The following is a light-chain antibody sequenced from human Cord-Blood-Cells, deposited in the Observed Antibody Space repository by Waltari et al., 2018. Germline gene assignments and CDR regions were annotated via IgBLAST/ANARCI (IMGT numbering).Light chain of an antibody. Sequence: QSVLTQPPSVSGAPGQRVTISCTGSSSNIGAGYDVHWYQQLPGTAPNLLIFGNSNRPSGDPDRFSGSKSGTSASLAITGLQAEDEADYYCQSYDSSLSAVFGGGTKLTVL. CDR3: QSYDSSLSAV. V-gene: IGLV1-40*01. CDR1: SSNIGAGYD. CDR2: GNS. J-gene: IGLJ3*02.